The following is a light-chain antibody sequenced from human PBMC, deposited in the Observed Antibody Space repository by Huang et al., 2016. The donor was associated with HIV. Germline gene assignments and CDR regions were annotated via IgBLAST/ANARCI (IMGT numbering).Light chain of an antibody. V-gene: IGKV3-11*01. CDR2: NAS. J-gene: IGKJ2*01. CDR3: QQRTNWPPGYT. Sequence: EIVLTQFPATLSLSPGERVALSCRASQNIKNDLSWYQKRPGQAPRLLISNASNRATGIPAMFSGSGSGTDFTLTISSLEPEDFVVYFCQQRTNWPPGYTFGQGTKL. CDR1: QNIKND.